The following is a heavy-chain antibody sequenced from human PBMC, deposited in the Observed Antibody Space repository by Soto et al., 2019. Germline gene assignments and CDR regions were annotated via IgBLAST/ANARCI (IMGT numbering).Heavy chain of an antibody. V-gene: IGHV4-59*01. CDR2: IYYSGST. Sequence: SETLSLTCTVSGGSISSYYWSWIRQPPGKGLEWIGYIYYSGSTNYIPSLKSRVTISVDTSKNQFSLKLSSVTAADTAVYYCARNPLRYFDWLDYYYMDVWGKGTTVTVSS. J-gene: IGHJ6*03. D-gene: IGHD3-9*01. CDR3: ARNPLRYFDWLDYYYMDV. CDR1: GGSISSYY.